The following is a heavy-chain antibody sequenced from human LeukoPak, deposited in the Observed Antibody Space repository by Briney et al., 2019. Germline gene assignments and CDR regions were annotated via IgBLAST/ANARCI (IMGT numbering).Heavy chain of an antibody. CDR2: ISSSSSTI. CDR1: GFTFSSYS. D-gene: IGHD2/OR15-2a*01. V-gene: IGHV3-48*01. CDR3: ARYEYGGGKYY. Sequence: GGSLRLSCAASGFTFSSYSMNWVRQAPGKGLEWVSCISSSSSTIYYADSVKGRFTISRDNAKNSLYLQMNSLRAEDTAVYYCARYEYGGGKYYWGQGTLVTVSS. J-gene: IGHJ4*02.